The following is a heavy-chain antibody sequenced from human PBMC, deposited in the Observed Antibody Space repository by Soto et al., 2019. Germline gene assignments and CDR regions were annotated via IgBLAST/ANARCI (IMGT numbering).Heavy chain of an antibody. Sequence: PGESLKISCQGSGYNFTTYWINWVRQMPGKGLEWMGRIDPSDSYTDYSPSFQGHVTISADKSIRTAYVQWTSLQASDTAMYYCARQSYYSSGSFYSYYFDYCGQGTLVPVSS. CDR2: IDPSDSYT. D-gene: IGHD3-10*01. V-gene: IGHV5-10-1*01. CDR3: ARQSYYSSGSFYSYYFDY. J-gene: IGHJ4*02. CDR1: GYNFTTYW.